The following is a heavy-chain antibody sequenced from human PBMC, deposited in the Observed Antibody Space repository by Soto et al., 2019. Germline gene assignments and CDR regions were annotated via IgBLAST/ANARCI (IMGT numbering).Heavy chain of an antibody. CDR1: GGTVSSYA. CDR3: ARDLSSDSTGFRGYDL. D-gene: IGHD3-22*01. Sequence: QVHLVQSGAEVKKPGSSVKVSCKASGGTVSSYAITWVRQAPGKGLEWMGVFIPIFVSAHYAQKFQCRVTITADESTSTAYMELSGLRSEDTAIYYCARDLSSDSTGFRGYDLWGQGPLVTVSS. V-gene: IGHV1-69*01. J-gene: IGHJ4*02. CDR2: FIPIFVSA.